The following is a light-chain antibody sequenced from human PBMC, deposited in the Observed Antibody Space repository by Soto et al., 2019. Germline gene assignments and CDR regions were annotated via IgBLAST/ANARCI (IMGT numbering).Light chain of an antibody. CDR2: DAS. J-gene: IGKJ4*01. Sequence: EIVLTQSPATLSLSPGERATLSCMASQSVSSYLAWYQQKPGQAPRLLIYDASNRATGIPARFSGSGSGTDLTLSISSLEPEDFAVYSCQQRSNWPPLTFGGGTKVDIK. CDR1: QSVSSY. CDR3: QQRSNWPPLT. V-gene: IGKV3-11*01.